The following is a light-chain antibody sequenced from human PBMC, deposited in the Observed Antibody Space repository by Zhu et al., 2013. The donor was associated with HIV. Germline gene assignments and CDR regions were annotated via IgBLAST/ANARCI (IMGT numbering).Light chain of an antibody. CDR2: DVS. Sequence: QSALTQPASVSASPGQSITISCTGTSSDLGTYNYVSWYQQYPGKAPKLMIYDVSNRPSGVSNRFSGSKSGNTASLTISGLQAEDEADYYCCSYAGSSTFYVFGNGTKVTV. V-gene: IGLV2-23*02. J-gene: IGLJ1*01. CDR3: CSYAGSSTFYV. CDR1: SSDLGTYNY.